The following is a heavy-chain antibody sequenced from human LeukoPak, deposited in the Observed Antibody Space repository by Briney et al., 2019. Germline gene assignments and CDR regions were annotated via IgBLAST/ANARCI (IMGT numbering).Heavy chain of an antibody. Sequence: PGGSLRLSCAASGFTFSSYWMHWVRQAPGKGLVWVSRINSDGSSTSYADSVKGRFTISRDNAKNTLYLQMNSLRAEDTAVYYCARFSVDTATRGAWGQGTLVTVSS. CDR1: GFTFSSYW. D-gene: IGHD5-18*01. J-gene: IGHJ5*02. V-gene: IGHV3-74*01. CDR2: INSDGSST. CDR3: ARFSVDTATRGA.